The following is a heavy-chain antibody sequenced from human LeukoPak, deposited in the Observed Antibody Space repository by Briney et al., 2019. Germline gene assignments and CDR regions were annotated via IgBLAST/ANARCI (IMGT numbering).Heavy chain of an antibody. J-gene: IGHJ4*02. CDR2: INTDGSST. CDR3: ARDRVIMVRGAESLFGY. V-gene: IGHV3-74*01. Sequence: GGSLRLSCAASGFTFSSYWMHWVRQAPGKGLVWVSRINTDGSSTSYADSVEGRFTISRDNAKNTLYLQMTSLRTEDTAVYFCARDRVIMVRGAESLFGYWGQGTLVTVSS. CDR1: GFTFSSYW. D-gene: IGHD3-10*01.